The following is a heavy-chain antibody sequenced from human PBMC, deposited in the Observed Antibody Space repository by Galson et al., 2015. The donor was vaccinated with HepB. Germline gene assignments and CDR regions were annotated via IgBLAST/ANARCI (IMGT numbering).Heavy chain of an antibody. J-gene: IGHJ4*02. D-gene: IGHD3-3*01. Sequence: SLRLSCAASGFTFSSYGMHWVRQAPGKGLEWVAVIWYDGGNKYYADSVKGRFTISRDNSKNTLYLQMNSLRAEDTAVYYCARDFYDFWSGYPDYWGQGTLVTVSS. CDR3: ARDFYDFWSGYPDY. CDR2: IWYDGGNK. CDR1: GFTFSSYG. V-gene: IGHV3-33*01.